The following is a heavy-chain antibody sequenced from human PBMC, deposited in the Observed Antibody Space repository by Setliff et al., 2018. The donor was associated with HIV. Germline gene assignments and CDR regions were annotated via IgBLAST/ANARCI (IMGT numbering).Heavy chain of an antibody. D-gene: IGHD3-10*01. Sequence: SETLSLTCTVSGGSISSYYWSWIRQPPGKGLEWIGYIYTSGSTKYNPSLKSRVTISLDTSKNQFSLKLSSVTAADTAVYHCARLSLSLVRGIINSGDRFFDYWGQGSLVTVSS. CDR1: GGSISSYY. CDR3: ARLSLSLVRGIINSGDRFFDY. CDR2: IYTSGST. V-gene: IGHV4-4*09. J-gene: IGHJ4*02.